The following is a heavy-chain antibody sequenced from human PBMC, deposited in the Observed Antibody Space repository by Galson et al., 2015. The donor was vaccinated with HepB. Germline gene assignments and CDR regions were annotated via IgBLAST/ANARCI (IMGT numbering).Heavy chain of an antibody. V-gene: IGHV3-64D*06. J-gene: IGHJ3*02. CDR3: VKGLRLGGEMAKVWINDAFDI. CDR2: ISSNGGST. D-gene: IGHD5-24*01. Sequence: SLRLSCAASGFTFSSYAMHWVRQAPGKGLEYVSAISSNGGSTYYADSVKGRFTISRDNSKNTLYLQMSSLRAEDTAVYYCVKGLRLGGEMAKVWINDAFDIWGQGTMVTVSS. CDR1: GFTFSSYA.